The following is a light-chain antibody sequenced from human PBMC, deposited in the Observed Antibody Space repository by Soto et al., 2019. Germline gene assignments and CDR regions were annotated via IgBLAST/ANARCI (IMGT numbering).Light chain of an antibody. CDR2: DDG. V-gene: IGLV3-21*02. Sequence: SSALTRPPSVSVAAGQTARITCGGNNIEIKSVHWYQQKPGQAPVLVVYDDGDRTTGIPERFSGSKSGNTATLTTSRVEAGDEADYYCQVWDTTNPVIFGGGTKVTVL. CDR1: NIEIKS. CDR3: QVWDTTNPVI. J-gene: IGLJ2*01.